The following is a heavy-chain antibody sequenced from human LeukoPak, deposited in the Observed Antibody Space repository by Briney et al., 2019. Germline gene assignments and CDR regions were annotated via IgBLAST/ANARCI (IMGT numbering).Heavy chain of an antibody. CDR3: ARPPIFGVVNAKLGNCFDP. J-gene: IGHJ5*02. Sequence: TSETLSLTCTVSGGSISSSSYYWGWIRQPPGKGLEWIGSIYYSGSTYYNPSLKSRVTISVDTSKNQFSLKLSSVTAADTAVYYCARPPIFGVVNAKLGNCFDPWGQGTLVTVSS. CDR1: GGSISSSSYY. CDR2: IYYSGST. V-gene: IGHV4-39*01. D-gene: IGHD3-3*01.